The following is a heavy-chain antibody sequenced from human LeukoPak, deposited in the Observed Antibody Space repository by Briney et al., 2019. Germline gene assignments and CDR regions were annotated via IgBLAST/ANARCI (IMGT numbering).Heavy chain of an antibody. Sequence: SQTLSLTCTVSGGSINSGTYYWSWIRQPAGKGLEWIGRIYASGSTNYNPSLKSRVTISVDTSKNQFSLKLSSVTAADTAVYYCAGDSSSWYDAFDIWGQGTMVTVSS. CDR2: IYASGST. CDR3: AGDSSSWYDAFDI. CDR1: GGSINSGTYY. D-gene: IGHD6-13*01. J-gene: IGHJ3*02. V-gene: IGHV4-61*02.